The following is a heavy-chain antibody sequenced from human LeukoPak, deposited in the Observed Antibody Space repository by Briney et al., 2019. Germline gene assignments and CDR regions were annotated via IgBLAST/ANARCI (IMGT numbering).Heavy chain of an antibody. CDR1: GYSFTSYW. CDR2: IDPSDSYT. CDR3: ARHYYGSGSYYKVILIDP. Sequence: GESLQISCKGSGYSFTSYWISWVRQMPGRGLEWMGRIDPSDSYTNYSPSFQGHVTISADKSISTAYLQWSSLKASDTAMYYCARHYYGSGSYYKVILIDPWGQGTLVSVSS. J-gene: IGHJ5*02. V-gene: IGHV5-10-1*01. D-gene: IGHD3-10*01.